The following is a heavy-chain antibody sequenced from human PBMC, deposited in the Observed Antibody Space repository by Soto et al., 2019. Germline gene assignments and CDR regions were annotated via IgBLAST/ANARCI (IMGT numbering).Heavy chain of an antibody. CDR1: GFTFSSYW. CDR3: ARGVEYYEFWSGYSNFDY. D-gene: IGHD3-3*01. CDR2: IKQDGSEK. Sequence: EVQLVESGGGLVQPGGSLRLSCAASGFTFSSYWMSWVRQAPGKGLEWVANIKQDGSEKYYVESVKGRFTISRDNDKNSLHMQMNSLRAEDTAVYYCARGVEYYEFWSGYSNFDYWGQGTLVTVSS. V-gene: IGHV3-7*01. J-gene: IGHJ4*02.